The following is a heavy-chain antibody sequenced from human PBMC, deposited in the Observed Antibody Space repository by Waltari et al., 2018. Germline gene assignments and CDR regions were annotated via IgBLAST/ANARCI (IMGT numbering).Heavy chain of an antibody. J-gene: IGHJ4*02. CDR2: IDHSGST. CDR3: ARVQLYYGSGSYFDY. D-gene: IGHD3-10*01. V-gene: IGHV4-38-2*01. CDR1: GYSISSGYY. Sequence: QVQLQESGPGLVKPSETLSLTCAVSGYSISSGYYWGWIRQPPGKGLEWIGSIDHSGSTYYNPSLKSRVTISVDTSKNQFSLKLSSVTAADTAVYYCARVQLYYGSGSYFDYWGQGTLVTVSS.